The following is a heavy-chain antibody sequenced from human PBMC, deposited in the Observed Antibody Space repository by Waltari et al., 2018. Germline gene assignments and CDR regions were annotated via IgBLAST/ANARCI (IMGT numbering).Heavy chain of an antibody. CDR2: IYTSGST. CDR1: GGSISSGSYY. V-gene: IGHV4-61*09. D-gene: IGHD1-1*01. CDR3: ARGGNWFKVRQDV. Sequence: QVQLQESGPGLVKPSQTLSLTCTVSGGSISSGSYYWSWIRQPAGKGLEWIGYIYTSGSTNYNPSLKGRVTISVDTSKNQFSLKLSSVTAADTAVYYCARGGNWFKVRQDVWGQGTTVTVSS. J-gene: IGHJ6*02.